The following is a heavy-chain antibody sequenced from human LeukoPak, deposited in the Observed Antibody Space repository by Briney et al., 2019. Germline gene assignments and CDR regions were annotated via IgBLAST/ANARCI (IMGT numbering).Heavy chain of an antibody. Sequence: SETLSLTCTVSGGSISSYYWSWIRQPAGKGLEWIGEINHSGSTNYNPSLKSRVTISVDTSKNQFSLKLSSVTAADTAVYYCAQYYYGSGSYKYWGQGTLVTASS. V-gene: IGHV4-34*01. CDR2: INHSGST. CDR3: AQYYYGSGSYKY. D-gene: IGHD3-10*01. J-gene: IGHJ4*02. CDR1: GGSISSYY.